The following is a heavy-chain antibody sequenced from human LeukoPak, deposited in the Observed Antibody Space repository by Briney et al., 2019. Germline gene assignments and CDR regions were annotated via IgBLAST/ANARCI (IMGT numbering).Heavy chain of an antibody. CDR1: GYTFTSYD. Sequence: ASVKVSRKASGYTFTSYDINWVRQATGQGLEWMGWMNPNSGNTGYAQKFQGRVTMTRNTSIRTAYMELSSLRSEETAVYYCARGRRDYGGKPLSYWGQGTLVTVSS. CDR2: MNPNSGNT. V-gene: IGHV1-8*01. J-gene: IGHJ4*02. D-gene: IGHD4-23*01. CDR3: ARGRRDYGGKPLSY.